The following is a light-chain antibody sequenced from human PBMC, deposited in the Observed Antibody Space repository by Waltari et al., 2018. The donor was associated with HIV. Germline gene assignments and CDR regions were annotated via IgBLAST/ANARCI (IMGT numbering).Light chain of an antibody. CDR2: GAS. Sequence: EIVMTQSPATLSVSLGERATLSCRASQSVRYNLAWYQQKPGQPPRLLIYGASTRATGIPARFSASASGTEFTLTISSLQSEDFAVYYCQQYKYWPPWTFGQGTKVDIK. J-gene: IGKJ1*01. CDR1: QSVRYN. CDR3: QQYKYWPPWT. V-gene: IGKV3-15*01.